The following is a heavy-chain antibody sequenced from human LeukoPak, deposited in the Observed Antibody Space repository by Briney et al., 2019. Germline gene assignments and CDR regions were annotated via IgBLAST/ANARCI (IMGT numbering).Heavy chain of an antibody. J-gene: IGHJ4*02. CDR3: ARDYSTVTTFFDY. CDR1: GLTFRRYN. V-gene: IGHV3-48*01. D-gene: IGHD4-17*01. Sequence: GGPLRISCAASGLTFRRYNMNWVRQAPVKGPQWFSYITGGSTTIYYADSVKGRFTISRDNAKNSLYLQMNSLRAEDTAVYYCARDYSTVTTFFDYWGQGTLVTVSS. CDR2: ITGGSTTI.